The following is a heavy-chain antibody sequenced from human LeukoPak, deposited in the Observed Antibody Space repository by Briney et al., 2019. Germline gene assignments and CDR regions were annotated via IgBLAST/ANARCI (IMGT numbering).Heavy chain of an antibody. CDR2: IKQDGSEK. CDR1: GFTFSSYW. D-gene: IGHD1-26*01. CDR3: ARDSGTSSPGAFDI. Sequence: PGGSLRLSCAASGFTFSSYWMSWVRQAPGKGLEWVANIKQDGSEKYYVDSVKGRFTISRDNAKNSLYLQMNSLRAEDTAVYYCARDSGTSSPGAFDIWGQGTMVTVSS. V-gene: IGHV3-7*01. J-gene: IGHJ3*02.